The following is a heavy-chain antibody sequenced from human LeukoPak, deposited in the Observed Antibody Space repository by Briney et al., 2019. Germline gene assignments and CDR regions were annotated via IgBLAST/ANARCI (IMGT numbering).Heavy chain of an antibody. V-gene: IGHV1-2*02. J-gene: IGHJ4*02. D-gene: IGHD6-6*01. Sequence: ASEKVSCKASGYTFTGYYMHWVRQAPGQGLEWMGWINPNSGGTNYAQKFQGRVTMTRDTSISTAYMELSRLRSDDTAVYYCARQARPGYYFDYWGQGTLVTVSS. CDR2: INPNSGGT. CDR1: GYTFTGYY. CDR3: ARQARPGYYFDY.